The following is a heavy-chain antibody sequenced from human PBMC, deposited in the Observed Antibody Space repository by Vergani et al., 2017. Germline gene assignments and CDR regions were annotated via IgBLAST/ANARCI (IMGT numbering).Heavy chain of an antibody. Sequence: QLVQSGAEVKKPGASVKVSCKASGFTFTSSAVQWVRQARGQRLEWIGWIVVGSGNTNYAQKFQERVTITRDMSTSTAYMELSSLRSEDTAVYYCAATSDCSSTSCYHYPIDYWGQGTLVTVSS. V-gene: IGHV1-58*01. D-gene: IGHD2-2*01. CDR3: AATSDCSSTSCYHYPIDY. J-gene: IGHJ4*02. CDR2: IVVGSGNT. CDR1: GFTFTSSA.